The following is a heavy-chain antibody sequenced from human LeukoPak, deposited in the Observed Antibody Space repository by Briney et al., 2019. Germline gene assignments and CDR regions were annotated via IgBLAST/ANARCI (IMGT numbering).Heavy chain of an antibody. J-gene: IGHJ4*02. V-gene: IGHV3-43*02. CDR2: ISGDGGST. D-gene: IGHD3-3*01. CDR3: AKVEVYDFWSGYYWFDY. Sequence: GGSLCLSCAASGFTFDDYAMHWVRQAPGKGLEWVSLISGDGGSTYYADSVKGRFTISRDNSKNSLYLQMNSLRTEDTALYYCAKVEVYDFWSGYYWFDYWGQGTLVTVSS. CDR1: GFTFDDYA.